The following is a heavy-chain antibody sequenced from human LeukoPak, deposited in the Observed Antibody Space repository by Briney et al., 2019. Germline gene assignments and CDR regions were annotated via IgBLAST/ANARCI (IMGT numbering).Heavy chain of an antibody. V-gene: IGHV4-39*07. J-gene: IGHJ6*02. D-gene: IGHD2-2*02. Sequence: KASETLSLTCIVSGGSISSTTYYWGWIRQPPGKRLEWIGSIYYSGNTYYNPSLKSRVTISVDTSKNQFSLKLSSVTAADTAVYYCARGQYCSSTSCYSTHLLSSRRYYYYGMDVWGQGTTVTVSS. CDR3: ARGQYCSSTSCYSTHLLSSRRYYYYGMDV. CDR1: GGSISSTTYY. CDR2: IYYSGNT.